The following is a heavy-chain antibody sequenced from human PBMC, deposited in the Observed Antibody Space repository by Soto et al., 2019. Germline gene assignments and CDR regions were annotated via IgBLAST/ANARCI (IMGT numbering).Heavy chain of an antibody. CDR3: AREQWLVRGAFDY. J-gene: IGHJ4*02. CDR1: GGSISGYY. D-gene: IGHD6-19*01. Sequence: QVQLQESGPGLVKPSETLSLTCSVSGGSISGYYWSWIRQPPGKGLEWIGYIYDTGSTKDNPSLKSRVTISIDTSKNQFSLRLSSVTAADTAVYYCAREQWLVRGAFDYWGQGTLVTVSS. V-gene: IGHV4-59*01. CDR2: IYDTGST.